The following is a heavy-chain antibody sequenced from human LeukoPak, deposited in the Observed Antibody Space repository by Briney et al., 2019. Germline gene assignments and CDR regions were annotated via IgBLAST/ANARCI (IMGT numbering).Heavy chain of an antibody. CDR2: IWYDGSNK. CDR1: GFTFSSYG. J-gene: IGHJ5*02. CDR3: ARGGSRRFDP. V-gene: IGHV3-33*01. D-gene: IGHD3-10*01. Sequence: GGSLRLSCAASGFTFSSYGTHWVRQAPGKGLEWVAVIWYDGSNKYYADSVKGRFTISRDNSTNTLYLRMNSLRAEDTAIYYCARGGSRRFDPWGQGTLVTVSS.